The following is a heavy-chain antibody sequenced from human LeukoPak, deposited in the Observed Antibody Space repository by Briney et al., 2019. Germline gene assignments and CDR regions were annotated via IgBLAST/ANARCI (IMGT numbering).Heavy chain of an antibody. CDR2: IYYSGST. CDR3: AREPTVSVGKRYYFDY. Sequence: PSETLSLTCTVSGGSIRNYYWSWIRQPPGKGLEWIGYIYYSGSTNYNPSLKSRVTISVDTSKNQFSLKLSSVTAADTAVYYCAREPTVSVGKRYYFDYWGQGTLVTVSS. J-gene: IGHJ4*02. V-gene: IGHV4-59*01. D-gene: IGHD4-23*01. CDR1: GGSIRNYY.